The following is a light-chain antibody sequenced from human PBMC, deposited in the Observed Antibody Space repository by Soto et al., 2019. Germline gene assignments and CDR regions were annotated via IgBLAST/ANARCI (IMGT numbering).Light chain of an antibody. J-gene: IGKJ4*01. CDR1: QDINNN. V-gene: IGKV1-33*01. CDR2: GAY. Sequence: DVQMPQSPSSLSASVGDRVTITCQASQDINNNLNWYQQTSGKAPKLLFYGAYNLETGVPSRFTGRQSGTDFTFTITSLQPEDVATYFCQQCDNLPPTFGGGTKLEI. CDR3: QQCDNLPPT.